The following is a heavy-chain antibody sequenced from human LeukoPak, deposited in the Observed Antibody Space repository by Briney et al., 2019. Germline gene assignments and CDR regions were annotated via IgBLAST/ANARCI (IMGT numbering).Heavy chain of an antibody. CDR2: ISGSGDST. Sequence: GGSLRLSCAASGFIFNNYALSWVRQAPGKGLEWVSSISGSGDSTYYADPVKGRFTISRDNSNNTLFLQMNSLRAEDTALYYCAKSRSSGSSSSNYWGQGTLVTVSS. D-gene: IGHD6-13*01. J-gene: IGHJ4*02. CDR3: AKSRSSGSSSSNY. CDR1: GFIFNNYA. V-gene: IGHV3-23*01.